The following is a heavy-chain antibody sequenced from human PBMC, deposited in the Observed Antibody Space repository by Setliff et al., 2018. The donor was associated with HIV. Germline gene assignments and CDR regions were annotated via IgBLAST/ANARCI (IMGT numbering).Heavy chain of an antibody. J-gene: IGHJ4*02. CDR3: ARVDDDYVWARTYFDY. CDR1: GLTFSNYW. Sequence: PGGSLRLSCAASGLTFSNYWMHWVRQAPGKGLEWVSRIDSDGSDTNYADSVKGRFTISRDNAKNTLYLQMSSLRADDTAVYYCARVDDDYVWARTYFDYWGQGSLVTVSS. V-gene: IGHV3-74*01. D-gene: IGHD3-16*01. CDR2: IDSDGSDT.